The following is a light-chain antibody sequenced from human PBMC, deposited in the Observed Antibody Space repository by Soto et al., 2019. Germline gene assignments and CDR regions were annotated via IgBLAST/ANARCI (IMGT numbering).Light chain of an antibody. CDR1: QSVDKH. V-gene: IGKV3-20*01. Sequence: EIVLTQSPATLSVSPGERATLSCRASQSVDKHLHWYQQKPGQAPRLLIYGASTRATGIPARFSGSGSGTDFTLTISRLEPEDFAVYYCQQYGSSPGTFGQGTKVDIK. J-gene: IGKJ1*01. CDR3: QQYGSSPGT. CDR2: GAS.